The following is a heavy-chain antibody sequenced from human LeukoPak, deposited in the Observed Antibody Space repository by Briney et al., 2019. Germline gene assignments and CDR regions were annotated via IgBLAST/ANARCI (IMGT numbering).Heavy chain of an antibody. Sequence: GGSLRLSCAASGFTFDTYGMHWVRQAPGKGLEWVALIWYDGSNKYYADSVKGRFTISRGNSENTLYLEMNSLRAEDTAVYYCARDRGYSSSWDAFDIWGQGTMVTVSS. CDR3: ARDRGYSSSWDAFDI. CDR1: GFTFDTYG. D-gene: IGHD6-13*01. V-gene: IGHV3-33*01. J-gene: IGHJ3*02. CDR2: IWYDGSNK.